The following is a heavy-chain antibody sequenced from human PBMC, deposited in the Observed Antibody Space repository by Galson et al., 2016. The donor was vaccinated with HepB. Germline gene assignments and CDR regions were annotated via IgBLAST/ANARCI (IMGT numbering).Heavy chain of an antibody. J-gene: IGHJ4*02. Sequence: LSLTCTVSGGSVSSGDYWLNWILQPPGKGLEWIGYIYSVGGRYYNPSLKSRVTISVDTSKNQFSLKLSSVTAADTAVYYCARMVYGDAYYFDYWGQGTLVTVSS. CDR1: GGSVSSGDYW. CDR3: ARMVYGDAYYFDY. D-gene: IGHD4-17*01. V-gene: IGHV4-30-4*01. CDR2: IYSVGGR.